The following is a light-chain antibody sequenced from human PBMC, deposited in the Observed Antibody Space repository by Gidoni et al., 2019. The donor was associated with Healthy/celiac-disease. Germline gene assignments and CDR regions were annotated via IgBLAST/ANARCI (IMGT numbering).Light chain of an antibody. CDR3: QQRSNWRT. CDR1: QSVSSY. Sequence: EIVLTQSPATLSLSPGERATLSCRDSQSVSSYLAWYQQKPGQAPRLLIYDASNRATGIPARFSGSGSGTDFTLTISSLEPEDFAVYYCQQRSNWRTFGQGTKVEIK. CDR2: DAS. V-gene: IGKV3-11*01. J-gene: IGKJ1*01.